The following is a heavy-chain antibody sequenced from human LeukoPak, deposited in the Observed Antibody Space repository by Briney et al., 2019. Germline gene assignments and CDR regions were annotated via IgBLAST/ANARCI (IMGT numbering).Heavy chain of an antibody. CDR3: ARGGPFWSGYRPLYYYYYGMDV. Sequence: LEALSLTCAVYGGSFSGYYWSWIRQPPGKGLEWIGEINHSGSTNYNPSLKSRVTISVDTSKNQFSLKLSSVTAADTAVYYCARGGPFWSGYRPLYYYYYGMDVWGQGTTVTVSS. D-gene: IGHD3-3*01. J-gene: IGHJ6*02. CDR1: GGSFSGYY. CDR2: INHSGST. V-gene: IGHV4-34*01.